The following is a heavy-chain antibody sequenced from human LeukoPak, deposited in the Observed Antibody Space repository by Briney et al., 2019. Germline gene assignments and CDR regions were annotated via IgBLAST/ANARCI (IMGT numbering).Heavy chain of an antibody. CDR2: SRSKTYGGTT. D-gene: IGHD2-2*01. J-gene: IGHJ4*02. Sequence: GGSLRLSCTASGFTFGDYTMSWVRQAPGKGLEWVGCSRSKTYGGTTEYAASAKGRFTISRDDSKSIAYLQMNSLKTEDTAVYYCTRSRQLDYWGQGTLVTVSS. V-gene: IGHV3-49*04. CDR1: GFTFGDYT. CDR3: TRSRQLDY.